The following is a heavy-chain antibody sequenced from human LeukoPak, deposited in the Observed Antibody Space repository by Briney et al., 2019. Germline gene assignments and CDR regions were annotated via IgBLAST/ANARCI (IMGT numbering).Heavy chain of an antibody. Sequence: GRSLRLSCAASGFTFSSYSMNWVRQAPGKGLEWVSSISSSSSYIYYADSVKGRFTISRDNAKNSLYLQMNSLRAEDTAVYYCARDQGYYYDSSGYFDYWGQGTLVTVSS. V-gene: IGHV3-21*01. D-gene: IGHD3-22*01. CDR3: ARDQGYYYDSSGYFDY. CDR1: GFTFSSYS. J-gene: IGHJ4*02. CDR2: ISSSSSYI.